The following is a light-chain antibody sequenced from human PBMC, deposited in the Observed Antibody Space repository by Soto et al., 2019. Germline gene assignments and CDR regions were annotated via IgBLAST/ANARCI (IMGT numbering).Light chain of an antibody. Sequence: DIQMTQSPSSLSASVGDRVTITCRASQGISNYLAWYQQKPGKVPKLLIYAASTLESGVPSRFSGSGSGTDFTLTISSLQPEDVATYYCQKYNSAPLITFGPGTKVDIK. CDR3: QKYNSAPLIT. CDR2: AAS. V-gene: IGKV1-27*01. CDR1: QGISNY. J-gene: IGKJ3*01.